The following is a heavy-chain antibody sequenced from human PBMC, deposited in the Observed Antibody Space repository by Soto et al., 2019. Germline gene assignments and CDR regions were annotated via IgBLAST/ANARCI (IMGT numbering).Heavy chain of an antibody. CDR1: GFTFSSYS. CDR3: AREVITMVRGPYGMDV. J-gene: IGHJ6*02. D-gene: IGHD3-10*01. CDR2: ISSSSSYI. V-gene: IGHV3-21*01. Sequence: GGSLRLSCAASGFTFSSYSMNWVRQAPGKGLEWVSSISSSSSYIYYADSVKGRFTISRENAKNSLYLQMNSLRAEDTAVYYCAREVITMVRGPYGMDVWGQGTTVTVSS.